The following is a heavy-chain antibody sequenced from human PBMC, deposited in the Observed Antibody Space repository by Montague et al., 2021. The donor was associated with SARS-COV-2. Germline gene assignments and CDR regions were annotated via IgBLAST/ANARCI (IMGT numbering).Heavy chain of an antibody. CDR2: ISSSGSTI. Sequence: SLRLSCAASGFTLSSYEMNWVRQAPGKELEWVSYISSSGSTIYYXDYVKGRFTISRDNAKNSLYLQMNNLRAEDTAVYHCARAGYYDSSGYGYYWGQGTLVTVSS. J-gene: IGHJ4*02. CDR1: GFTLSSYE. D-gene: IGHD3-22*01. V-gene: IGHV3-48*03. CDR3: ARAGYYDSSGYGYY.